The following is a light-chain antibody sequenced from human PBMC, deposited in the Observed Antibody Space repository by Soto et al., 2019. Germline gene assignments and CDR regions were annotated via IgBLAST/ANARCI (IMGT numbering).Light chain of an antibody. V-gene: IGKV3-15*01. CDR1: QSVSSN. CDR3: QHYNNWPLT. CDR2: ATS. J-gene: IGKJ4*01. Sequence: EIVMTQSPATLSVSPGERASLSCRASQSVSSNLAWYQQKPGQTPRLLIYATSTRATGIPARFSGSGSGTEFTLTIRSLQSEDFAVYYCQHYNNWPLTFGGGTRWIS.